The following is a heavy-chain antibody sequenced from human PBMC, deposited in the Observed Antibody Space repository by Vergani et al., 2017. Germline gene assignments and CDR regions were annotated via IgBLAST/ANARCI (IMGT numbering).Heavy chain of an antibody. Sequence: QVQLQESGPGLVKPSETLSLTCTVSGGSISSYYWSWIRQPPGKGLEWIGYIYYSGSTNYNPSLKSRVTISVDTSKNQFSLKLSSVTAADTAVYYCARESVGASRYYYYYMDVWGKGTTVTVSS. V-gene: IGHV4-59*12. CDR3: ARESVGASRYYYYYMDV. CDR2: IYYSGST. CDR1: GGSISSYY. J-gene: IGHJ6*03. D-gene: IGHD1-26*01.